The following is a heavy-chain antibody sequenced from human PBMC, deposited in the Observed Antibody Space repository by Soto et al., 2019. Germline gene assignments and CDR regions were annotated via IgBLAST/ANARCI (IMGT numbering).Heavy chain of an antibody. CDR1: GGSISSYY. D-gene: IGHD5-18*01. V-gene: IGHV4-59*01. Sequence: SETLSLTCTVSGGSISSYYWSWIRQPPGKGLEWIGYIYYSGSTNYNPSLKSRVTISVDTSKNQFSLKLGYVTAADTAVYYGARGSDEDSYGYLSDYFDYWGQGTLVTVSS. J-gene: IGHJ4*02. CDR3: ARGSDEDSYGYLSDYFDY. CDR2: IYYSGST.